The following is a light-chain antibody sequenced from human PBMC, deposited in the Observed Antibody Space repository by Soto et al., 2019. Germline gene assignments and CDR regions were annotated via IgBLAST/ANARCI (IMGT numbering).Light chain of an antibody. V-gene: IGKV3-20*01. J-gene: IGKJ5*01. CDR2: GAS. CDR1: QNISSSY. Sequence: EIVLTQSPGTLSLSPGERATLSCRASQNISSSYLAWYQQKPGQAPRLLIYGASSRATGIPDRFSGSGSGTDFTLTISRLEPEDFAMYYCQQYCSSSITFGQGTRLEIK. CDR3: QQYCSSSIT.